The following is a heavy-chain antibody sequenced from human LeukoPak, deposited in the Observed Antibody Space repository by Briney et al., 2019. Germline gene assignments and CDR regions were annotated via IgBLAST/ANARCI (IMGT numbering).Heavy chain of an antibody. Sequence: GASVKVSCKASGYTFTSYVISWVRQAPGQGLEWMGWISAYNGNTNYARKLQGRVTMTTDTSTSTAYMQLRSLRSEDTAVYYCARDNWNYGLASFDIWGPGTMVPVSS. J-gene: IGHJ3*02. CDR2: ISAYNGNT. V-gene: IGHV1-18*01. D-gene: IGHD1-7*01. CDR1: GYTFTSYV. CDR3: ARDNWNYGLASFDI.